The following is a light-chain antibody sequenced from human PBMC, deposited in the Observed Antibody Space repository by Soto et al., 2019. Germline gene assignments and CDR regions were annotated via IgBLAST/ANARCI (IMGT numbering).Light chain of an antibody. J-gene: IGKJ2*03. Sequence: IQMTQSPSSLSASVGDRVTITCRASQNILTYLHWYQQKPGKAPDIIIFATSNLQRGVPSRFSGSGSGTEFSLTISSLQPEDFVTYYCQPGYGTPPYSFGQGNKLES. CDR3: QPGYGTPPYS. V-gene: IGKV1-39*01. CDR2: ATS. CDR1: QNILTY.